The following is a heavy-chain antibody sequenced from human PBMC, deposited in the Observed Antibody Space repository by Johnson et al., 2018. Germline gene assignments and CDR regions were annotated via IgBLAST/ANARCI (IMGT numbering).Heavy chain of an antibody. V-gene: IGHV3-30*03. Sequence: QVQLGQSGGGVVQPGRSLRLSGAASGFTFSNYGMHWVRQAPGKGLEWVAVISYDGRNKYYADSVRGRFTISRDNSKNTLYLQMISLRAEDTAVYYCVRGGQGFAYYYYGMDVWGQGTTVTGSS. D-gene: IGHD2-21*01. CDR2: ISYDGRNK. J-gene: IGHJ6*02. CDR3: VRGGQGFAYYYYGMDV. CDR1: GFTFSNYG.